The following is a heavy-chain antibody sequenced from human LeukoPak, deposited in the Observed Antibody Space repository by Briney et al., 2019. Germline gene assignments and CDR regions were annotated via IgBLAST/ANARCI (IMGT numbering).Heavy chain of an antibody. J-gene: IGHJ5*02. V-gene: IGHV4-39*07. D-gene: IGHD3-3*01. CDR3: ARDITIFGPTYESAYWFDP. CDR1: GGSISSSSYY. CDR2: IYYSGST. Sequence: PSETLSLTCTVSGGSISSSSYYWGWIRQPPGKGLEWIGSIYYSGSTYYNPSLKSRVTISVDTSKNQFSLKLSSVTAADTAVYYCARDITIFGPTYESAYWFDPWGQGTLVTVSS.